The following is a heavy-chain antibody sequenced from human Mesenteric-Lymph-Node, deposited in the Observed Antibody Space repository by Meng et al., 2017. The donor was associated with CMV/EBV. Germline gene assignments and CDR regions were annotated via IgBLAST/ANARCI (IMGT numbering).Heavy chain of an antibody. Sequence: SVKVSCKASGGTFTNYAVIWVRQAPGQGLEFMGEIIPDVGVPNDAQTFQGRITISADKFTSTVFMEVSSLTSEDTAVYYCARHRGSWGYSSSSGFDYWGQGTLVTVSS. J-gene: IGHJ4*02. CDR2: IIPDVGVP. V-gene: IGHV1-69*10. CDR3: ARHRGSWGYSSSSGFDY. D-gene: IGHD6-6*01. CDR1: GGTFTNYA.